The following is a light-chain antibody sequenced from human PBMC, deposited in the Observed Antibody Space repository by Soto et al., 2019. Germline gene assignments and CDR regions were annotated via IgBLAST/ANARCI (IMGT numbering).Light chain of an antibody. Sequence: EIVLTQSPATLSLSPGERATLSCRASQSVSSYLAWYQQKPGQAPRLLIYDASNRATGIPARFSGSGPGTDFTLTIRSLEPEDFAIYYCQQRANWPLTTFGHGTRLEIK. V-gene: IGKV3-11*01. CDR3: QQRANWPLTT. CDR2: DAS. CDR1: QSVSSY. J-gene: IGKJ5*01.